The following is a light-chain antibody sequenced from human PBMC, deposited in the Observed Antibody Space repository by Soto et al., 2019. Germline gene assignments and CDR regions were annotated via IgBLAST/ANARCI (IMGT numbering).Light chain of an antibody. V-gene: IGKV1-27*01. CDR2: AAS. CDR3: QKYDRAPFT. Sequence: DIQMTQSPSSLSVSVGDRVTITWRASQDIRNYLAWYQQKPGKVPKLLIYAASTLQSGVPSRFSGSGSGTDFTLTINSLQPEDIATYYCQKYDRAPFTFGPGTKVDIK. J-gene: IGKJ3*01. CDR1: QDIRNY.